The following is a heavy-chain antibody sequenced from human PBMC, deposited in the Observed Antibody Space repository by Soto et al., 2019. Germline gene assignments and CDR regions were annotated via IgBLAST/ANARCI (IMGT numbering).Heavy chain of an antibody. CDR3: ASLYYYDSSGYYSPPFDY. J-gene: IGHJ4*02. CDR2: IIPIFGTA. Sequence: VKVSCKASGGTFSSYAISWVRQAPGQGLEWMGGIIPIFGTANYAQKFQGRVTITADESTSTAYMELSSLRSEDTAVYYCASLYYYDSSGYYSPPFDYWGQGTLVTV. D-gene: IGHD3-22*01. V-gene: IGHV1-69*13. CDR1: GGTFSSYA.